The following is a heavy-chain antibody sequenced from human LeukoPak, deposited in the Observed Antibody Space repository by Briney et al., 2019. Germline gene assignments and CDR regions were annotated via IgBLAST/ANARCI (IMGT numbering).Heavy chain of an antibody. Sequence: GGSLRLSCAASGFTFSNYAMHWVRQAPGKGLEWVAVISYDGSNKYYADSVKGRFTISRDNSKNTLYLQMNSLRAEDTAVYYCARDRLGGSYVGYYYYYGMDVWGQGTTVTVSS. CDR2: ISYDGSNK. CDR3: ARDRLGGSYVGYYYYYGMDV. CDR1: GFTFSNYA. J-gene: IGHJ6*02. D-gene: IGHD1-26*01. V-gene: IGHV3-30-3*01.